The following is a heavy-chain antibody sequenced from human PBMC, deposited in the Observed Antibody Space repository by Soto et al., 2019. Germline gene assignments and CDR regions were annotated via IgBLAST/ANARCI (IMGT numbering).Heavy chain of an antibody. J-gene: IGHJ4*02. D-gene: IGHD2-15*01. CDR1: GGSIGSYY. Sequence: SETLSLTCTVSGGSIGSYYWSWIRQPPGKGLEWIAYINYSGSTNYNPSLKSRVTISVDVSKNTFSLQLSSVTAADTAVYYCVRDRYCSGGSCYTFVLDYWGQGILVTVSS. CDR3: VRDRYCSGGSCYTFVLDY. CDR2: INYSGST. V-gene: IGHV4-59*13.